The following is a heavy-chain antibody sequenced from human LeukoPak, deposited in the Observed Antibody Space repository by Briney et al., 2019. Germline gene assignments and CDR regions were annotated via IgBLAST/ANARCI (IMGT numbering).Heavy chain of an antibody. D-gene: IGHD3-10*01. CDR1: GFTFSDYS. Sequence: GGSLRLSCAASGFTFSDYSMNWVRQAPGKGLEWVSSISGSSSYIYYADSVKGRFTISRDNSKNTLYLQMNSLRAEDTAVYYCAKDGSQVRGEFHYYYYYMDVWGKGTTVTISS. CDR3: AKDGSQVRGEFHYYYYYMDV. V-gene: IGHV3-21*01. CDR2: ISGSSSYI. J-gene: IGHJ6*03.